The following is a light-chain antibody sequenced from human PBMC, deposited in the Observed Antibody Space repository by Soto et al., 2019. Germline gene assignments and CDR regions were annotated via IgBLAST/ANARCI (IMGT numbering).Light chain of an antibody. J-gene: IGLJ3*02. CDR2: LNSDGSH. CDR1: SGLSSYS. CDR3: QTWGTGIQGV. Sequence: QLVLTQSPSASASLGASVKLTCTLSSGLSSYSIAWHQQRPEKGPRYLMKLNSDGSHSKGDGIPDRFSGSSSGAERYLTISSLQSEDEADYYCQTWGTGIQGVFGGGTKLTVL. V-gene: IGLV4-69*01.